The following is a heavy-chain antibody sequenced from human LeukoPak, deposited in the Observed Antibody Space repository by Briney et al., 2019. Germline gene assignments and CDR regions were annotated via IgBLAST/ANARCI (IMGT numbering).Heavy chain of an antibody. J-gene: IGHJ4*02. CDR3: ARRHHFGFLDS. V-gene: IGHV3-7*04. Sequence: GGSLRLSCAASGVMFPSYWMTWVRQAPGKGLEWVANIKQDGSENYYVDSVKGRFTISRDNAKNSVYLQMNSLRAEDTAVYYCARRHHFGFLDSWGQGTLVTVSS. CDR1: GVMFPSYW. D-gene: IGHD3-10*01. CDR2: IKQDGSEN.